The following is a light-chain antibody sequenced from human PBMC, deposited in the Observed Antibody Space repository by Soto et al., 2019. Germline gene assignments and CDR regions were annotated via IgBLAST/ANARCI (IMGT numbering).Light chain of an antibody. CDR3: TSYTSSITYV. CDR1: SSDVGGYKY. J-gene: IGLJ1*01. CDR2: EVS. V-gene: IGLV2-14*01. Sequence: QSALAQPASVSGSPGQSITISCTGTSSDVGGYKYVSWYQHHPGKAPKLMIYEVSNRPSGVSNRFSGSKSGNTASLTISGLQAEDEADYYCTSYTSSITYVFGTGTKVTVL.